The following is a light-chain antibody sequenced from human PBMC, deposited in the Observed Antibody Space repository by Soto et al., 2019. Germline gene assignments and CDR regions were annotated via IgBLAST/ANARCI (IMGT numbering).Light chain of an antibody. CDR1: NIGSKG. J-gene: IGLJ2*01. CDR2: EDS. Sequence: SYVLTQPPSVSVAPGQTARISCGGNNIGSKGVHWYQQKPGQAPVLVVYEDSDRPSGIPERFSGSNSGNTATLAISRVEAGDEADYYCQVWDSSSDHVVFGGGTKLTVL. V-gene: IGLV3-21*02. CDR3: QVWDSSSDHVV.